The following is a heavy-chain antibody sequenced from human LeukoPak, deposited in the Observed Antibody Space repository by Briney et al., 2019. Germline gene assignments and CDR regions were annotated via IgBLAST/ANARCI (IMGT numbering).Heavy chain of an antibody. CDR3: ARSGLGLTFDH. J-gene: IGHJ4*02. Sequence: SETLSLTCAVYGGSFSGYYWSWIRQPPGKGLEWIGEINHSGSTNYNPSLKSRVTISVDTSKNQFSLKLSSVTAADTAVYYCARSGLGLTFDHWGQGTLVTVSS. V-gene: IGHV4-34*01. CDR1: GGSFSGYY. D-gene: IGHD3-16*01. CDR2: INHSGST.